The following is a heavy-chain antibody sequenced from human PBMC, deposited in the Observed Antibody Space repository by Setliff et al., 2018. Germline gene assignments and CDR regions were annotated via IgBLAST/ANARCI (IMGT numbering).Heavy chain of an antibody. Sequence: PGGSLRLSCAASGFPFSTPAMTWVRQAPGEGLEWVAAISSDGTSVYYVGSVRGRFTISRDNSQNTLYLQMTSLRAEDTAVYYCRLWFGELLRDYWGQGTLVTVSS. J-gene: IGHJ4*02. V-gene: IGHV3-23*01. CDR3: RLWFGELLRDY. CDR2: ISSDGTSV. D-gene: IGHD3-10*01. CDR1: GFPFSTPA.